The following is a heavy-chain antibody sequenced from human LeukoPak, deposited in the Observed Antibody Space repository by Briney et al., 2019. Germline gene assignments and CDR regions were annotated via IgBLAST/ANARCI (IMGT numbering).Heavy chain of an antibody. CDR2: IHYTGTT. CDR3: VGEGDYWHRFDY. D-gene: IGHD4-17*01. V-gene: IGHV4-59*01. Sequence: PSETLSLTCTVSGDSISSYYWTWIRQPPGKGLEWIGYIHYTGTTNYNPSLKSRVTISVDTSKNQFSLKPSSVTAADTAVYYCVGEGDYWHRFDYWGRGTLVTVSS. CDR1: GDSISSYY. J-gene: IGHJ4*02.